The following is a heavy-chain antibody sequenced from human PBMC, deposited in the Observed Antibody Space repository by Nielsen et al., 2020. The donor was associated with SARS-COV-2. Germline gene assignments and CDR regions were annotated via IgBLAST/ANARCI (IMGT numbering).Heavy chain of an antibody. CDR2: IWYDGSNK. V-gene: IGHV3-33*01. D-gene: IGHD6-13*01. J-gene: IGHJ5*02. CDR1: GFTFSSYG. CDR3: ARESDSSSRYQNWFDP. Sequence: GGSLRLSCAASGFTFSSYGMHWVRQAPGKGLEWVAVIWYDGSNKYYADSVKGRFTISRDNSKNTLYLQMNSLRAEDTAVYYCARESDSSSRYQNWFDPWGQGTLVTVSS.